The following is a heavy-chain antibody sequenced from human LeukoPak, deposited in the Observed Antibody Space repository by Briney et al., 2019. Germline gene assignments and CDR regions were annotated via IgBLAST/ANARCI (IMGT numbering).Heavy chain of an antibody. J-gene: IGHJ6*03. CDR1: DDSITMYY. V-gene: IGHV4-59*01. Sequence: SETLSLTCSVSDDSITMYYWTWIRQPPGKGLEWIGYVDHTGSTNFNPSLNGRVSISRDTSKNLFSLKLSSVTAADTAVYYCARGTTSYYYYYMDVWGKGTTVTVSS. D-gene: IGHD4-11*01. CDR2: VDHTGST. CDR3: ARGTTSYYYYYMDV.